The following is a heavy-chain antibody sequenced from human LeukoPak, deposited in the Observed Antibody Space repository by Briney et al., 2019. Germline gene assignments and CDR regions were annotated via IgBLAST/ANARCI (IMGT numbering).Heavy chain of an antibody. Sequence: GASVKVSCKASGYTFTSYYMHWVRQAPGQGLEWMGIINPSGGSTSYAQKFQGRVTITADESTSTAYMELSSLRSEDTAVYYCARVTGSPGEYYFDYWGQGTLVTVSS. CDR3: ARVTGSPGEYYFDY. J-gene: IGHJ4*02. V-gene: IGHV1-46*01. D-gene: IGHD1-20*01. CDR2: INPSGGST. CDR1: GYTFTSYY.